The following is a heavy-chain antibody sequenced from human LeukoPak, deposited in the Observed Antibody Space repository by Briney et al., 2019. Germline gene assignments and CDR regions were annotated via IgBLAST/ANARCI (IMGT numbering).Heavy chain of an antibody. D-gene: IGHD5-12*01. CDR3: ARDDNAGYDLINWFDP. Sequence: ASVKVSCKASGYTFTGYYMHWVRQAPGQGLEWMGWINPNSGGTNYAQKFQGRVTMTTDTSTSTAYMELRSLRSDDTAVYYCARDDNAGYDLINWFDPWGQGTLVTVSS. J-gene: IGHJ5*02. CDR2: INPNSGGT. V-gene: IGHV1-2*02. CDR1: GYTFTGYY.